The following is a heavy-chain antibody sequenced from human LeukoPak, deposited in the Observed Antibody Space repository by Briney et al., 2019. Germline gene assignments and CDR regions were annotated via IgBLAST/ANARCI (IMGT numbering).Heavy chain of an antibody. CDR1: GFTLSSYS. V-gene: IGHV3-21*01. D-gene: IGHD3-22*01. Sequence: PGGSLRLSCAASGFTLSSYSMNWVRQAPGKGLEWVSSISSSSSYIHSADSVRGRFTISRDNAKNSLYLQMNSLRAEDTAVYYCARDLYDSGAYSSPIDYWGQGTLVTVSS. J-gene: IGHJ4*02. CDR2: ISSSSSYI. CDR3: ARDLYDSGAYSSPIDY.